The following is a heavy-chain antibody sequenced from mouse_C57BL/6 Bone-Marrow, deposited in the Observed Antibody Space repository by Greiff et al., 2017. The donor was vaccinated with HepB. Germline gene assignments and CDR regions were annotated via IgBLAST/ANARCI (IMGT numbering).Heavy chain of an antibody. V-gene: IGHV1-61*01. CDR1: GYTFTSYW. J-gene: IGHJ4*01. Sequence: QVQLQQPGAELVRPGSSVKLSCKASGYTFTSYWMDWVKQRPGQGLEWIGKIYPSDSETHYNQKFKDKATLTVDKSSSTAYMQLSSLTSEDSAVYYCARRVTPDYYAMDYWGQGTSVTVSS. CDR2: IYPSDSET. CDR3: ARRVTPDYYAMDY. D-gene: IGHD2-2*01.